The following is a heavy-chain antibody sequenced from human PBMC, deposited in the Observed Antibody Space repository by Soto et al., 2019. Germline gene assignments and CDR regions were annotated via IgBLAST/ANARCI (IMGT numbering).Heavy chain of an antibody. CDR1: GGSISGYY. V-gene: IGHV4-59*01. Sequence: SETLSLTWTVSGGSISGYYWSWIRQPPGKGLEWIGYLYYSGSTNYNPSLKSRVTISVDTSKNQFSLKLNSVTAADTAVYYCARVEPLVRGLRWFDPWGQGTLVTVSS. J-gene: IGHJ5*02. CDR2: LYYSGST. D-gene: IGHD3-10*01. CDR3: ARVEPLVRGLRWFDP.